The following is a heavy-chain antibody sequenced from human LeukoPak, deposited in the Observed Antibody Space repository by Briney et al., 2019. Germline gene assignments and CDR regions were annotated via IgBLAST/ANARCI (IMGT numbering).Heavy chain of an antibody. CDR1: GFTFSSYS. D-gene: IGHD4-17*01. CDR2: LSTSSSYI. J-gene: IGHJ3*02. CDR3: ARSRRDGDYLFNAFDI. V-gene: IGHV3-21*01. Sequence: GGSLRLSCAASGFTFSSYSMNWVRQAPGKGLEWVSSLSTSSSYIYYADSVKGRFTVSRDNARNSLELQMNSLRAEDTAVYYCARSRRDGDYLFNAFDIWGQGTMVTASS.